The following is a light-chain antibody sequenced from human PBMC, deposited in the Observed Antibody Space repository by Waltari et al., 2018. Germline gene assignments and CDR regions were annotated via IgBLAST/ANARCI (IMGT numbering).Light chain of an antibody. CDR3: QQYGSSPPYS. Sequence: ENVLTQSPASLSVSPGERATLSCRASQSVGSSSLAWDQHKPGLAPRLLIYGASRRATGSPDRYSGSGSETDFTLTINRLEPEDFAVYHCQQYGSSPPYSFGQGTKLEIK. V-gene: IGKV3-20*01. CDR2: GAS. J-gene: IGKJ2*03. CDR1: QSVGSSS.